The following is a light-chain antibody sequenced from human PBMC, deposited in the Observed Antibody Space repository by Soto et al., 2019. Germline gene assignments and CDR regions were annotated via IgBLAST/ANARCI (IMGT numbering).Light chain of an antibody. J-gene: IGKJ3*01. Sequence: EIVLTQSPGTLSLSPGERATLSCRASQSVSSSYLAWYQQKPGQAPRLLIYGASSRATGIPDRFSGSGSGTDFTLTISRREPEDFAVYYCQQYGSSLFGPRTKVDIK. CDR2: GAS. CDR3: QQYGSSL. V-gene: IGKV3-20*01. CDR1: QSVSSSY.